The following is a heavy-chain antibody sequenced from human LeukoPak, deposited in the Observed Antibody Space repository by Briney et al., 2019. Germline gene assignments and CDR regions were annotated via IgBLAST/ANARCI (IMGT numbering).Heavy chain of an antibody. D-gene: IGHD2-2*01. V-gene: IGHV3-21*01. J-gene: IGHJ3*02. CDR1: GFIFSAYS. CDR3: ARGVVPAAFDI. CDR2: IKSDSSHI. Sequence: NPGGSLRPSCAASGFIFSAYSMNWVRQAPGKGLEWASSIKSDSSHISYANSVRGRFTISRDNGQNSLYLQINSLRVEDTAVYYCARGVVPAAFDIWGQGTMVTVSS.